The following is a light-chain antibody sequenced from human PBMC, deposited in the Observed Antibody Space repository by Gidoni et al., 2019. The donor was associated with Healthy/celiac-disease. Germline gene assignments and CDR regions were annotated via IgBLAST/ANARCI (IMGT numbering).Light chain of an antibody. J-gene: IGKJ5*01. CDR3: QQYGSSPL. V-gene: IGKV3-20*01. Sequence: EIVLTQSPSTLSLSPGERATLSCRASQSVSSSYLAWYQQKPGQAPRLLIYGASSRATGIPDRFSGSGSGTDFTLTISRLEPEDFAVYYCQQYGSSPLFGQGTRLEIK. CDR1: QSVSSSY. CDR2: GAS.